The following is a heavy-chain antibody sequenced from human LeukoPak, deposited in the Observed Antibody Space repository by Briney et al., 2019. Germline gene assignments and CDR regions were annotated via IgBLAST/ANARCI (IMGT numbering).Heavy chain of an antibody. CDR3: AKARGSLPSFPTDY. V-gene: IGHV3-9*01. Sequence: GGSLRLSCAASGFTFDDYAMHWVGQAPGKGLEGVSGISWNSGSIVYADSVKGGFTISRDNAKNSLYLQMNSLRAEDTALYYCAKARGSLPSFPTDYWGQGTLVTVSS. CDR2: ISWNSGSI. D-gene: IGHD3-16*01. J-gene: IGHJ4*02. CDR1: GFTFDDYA.